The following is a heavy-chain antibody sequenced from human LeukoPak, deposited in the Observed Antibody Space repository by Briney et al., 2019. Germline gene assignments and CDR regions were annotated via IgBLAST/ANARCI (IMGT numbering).Heavy chain of an antibody. D-gene: IGHD6-13*01. CDR3: AVGYSSSYDAFDI. Sequence: EASVKVSCKASGYTFTGYCMHWVRQAPGQGLEWMGRINPNSGGTNYAQKFQGRVTMTRDTSISTAYMELSRLRSDDTAVYYCAVGYSSSYDAFDIWGQGTMVTVSS. CDR2: INPNSGGT. J-gene: IGHJ3*02. V-gene: IGHV1-2*06. CDR1: GYTFTGYC.